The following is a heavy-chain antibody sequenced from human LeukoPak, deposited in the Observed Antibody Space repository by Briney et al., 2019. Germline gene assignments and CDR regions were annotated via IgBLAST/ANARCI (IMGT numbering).Heavy chain of an antibody. CDR3: ARVDLLTGYYFFDY. V-gene: IGHV1-18*01. J-gene: IGHJ4*02. D-gene: IGHD3-9*01. CDR1: GYTFTSYG. CDR2: ISAYNGDT. Sequence: ASVKVSCKASGYTFTSYGINWVRQAPGQGLEWMGWISAYNGDTNYAQKLQGRVTMTTDTSTSTAYMELRSLRSDDTAVYYCARVDLLTGYYFFDYWGQGTLVTVSS.